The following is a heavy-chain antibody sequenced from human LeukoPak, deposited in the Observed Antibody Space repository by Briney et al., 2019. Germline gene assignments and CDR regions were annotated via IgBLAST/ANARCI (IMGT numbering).Heavy chain of an antibody. CDR3: ARVGLYYYGMDV. V-gene: IGHV1-69*13. J-gene: IGHJ6*02. CDR1: GGTFSSYA. Sequence: GASVKVSCKASGGTFSSYAISWVRQAPGQGLEWMGGIIPIFGTANYAQKFQGRVTITADESTSTAYMELSSLRSEDTAVYYCARVGLYYYGMDVWGQGTTVTVSS. CDR2: IIPIFGTA.